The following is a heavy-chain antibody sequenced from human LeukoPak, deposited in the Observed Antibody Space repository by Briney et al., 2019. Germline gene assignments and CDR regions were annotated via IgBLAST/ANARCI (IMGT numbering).Heavy chain of an antibody. Sequence: PGGSLRLSCAASGFTFSSYSMNWVRQAPGKGLEWVANIKQDGSEKYYVDSVKGRFTISRDNAKNSLYLQMNSLRAEDTAVYYCATVLMTTYAFDIWGQGTMVTVSS. CDR3: ATVLMTTYAFDI. CDR2: IKQDGSEK. V-gene: IGHV3-7*01. CDR1: GFTFSSYS. D-gene: IGHD4-17*01. J-gene: IGHJ3*02.